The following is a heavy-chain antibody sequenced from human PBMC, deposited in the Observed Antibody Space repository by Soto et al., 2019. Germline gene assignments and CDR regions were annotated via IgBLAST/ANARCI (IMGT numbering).Heavy chain of an antibody. CDR3: ARDGPRWNAVYMDV. J-gene: IGHJ6*03. CDR1: GGSISSYY. V-gene: IGHV4-59*01. D-gene: IGHD1-1*01. CDR2: IYYSGST. Sequence: SETLSLTCTVSGGSISSYYWSWIRQPPGKGLEWIGYIYYSGSTNYNPSLKSRVTISVDTSKNQFSLKLSSVTAADTAVYYCARDGPRWNAVYMDVWGKGTTVTVSS.